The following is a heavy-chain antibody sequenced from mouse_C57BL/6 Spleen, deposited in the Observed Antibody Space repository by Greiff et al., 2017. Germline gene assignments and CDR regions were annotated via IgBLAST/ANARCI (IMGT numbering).Heavy chain of an antibody. Sequence: VQLQQSGPELVKPGASVKISCKASGYTFTDYYMNWVQQSHGKSLEWIGEINPNNGGTSYNQKFKGKATLAVDKSSSTAYLELRSLTSEASAVYYCARGLGVDYWGQGTTLTVSS. V-gene: IGHV1-26*01. J-gene: IGHJ2*01. D-gene: IGHD3-3*01. CDR2: INPNNGGT. CDR3: ARGLGVDY. CDR1: GYTFTDYY.